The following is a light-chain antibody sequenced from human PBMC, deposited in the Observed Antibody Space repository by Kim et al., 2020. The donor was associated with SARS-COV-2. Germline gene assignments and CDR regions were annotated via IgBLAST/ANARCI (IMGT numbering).Light chain of an antibody. J-gene: IGLJ3*02. CDR1: SSGVGRSNS. CDR3: SSSTTTNTLV. CDR2: EVT. V-gene: IGLV2-18*02. Sequence: QSVTIACTATSSGVGRSNSVSWYQQPPGAAPRLMIYEVTYRPSGVPDRFSGSKSGYTASLTISGLQAEDEADYYCSSSTTTNTLVFGGGTQLTVL.